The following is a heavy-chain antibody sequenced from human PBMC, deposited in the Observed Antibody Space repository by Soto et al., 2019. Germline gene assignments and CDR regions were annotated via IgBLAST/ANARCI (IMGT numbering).Heavy chain of an antibody. CDR1: GFTFSSYS. J-gene: IGHJ5*02. CDR2: ISSSSSYI. Sequence: GGSLRLSCAASGFTFSSYSMNWVRQAPGKGLEWVSSISSSSSYIYYADSVKGRFTISRDNAKNSLYLQMNSLRAEDTAVYYCARDPGYTCSGGSCYGEVWFDPWGQGTLVTVSS. CDR3: ARDPGYTCSGGSCYGEVWFDP. D-gene: IGHD2-15*01. V-gene: IGHV3-21*01.